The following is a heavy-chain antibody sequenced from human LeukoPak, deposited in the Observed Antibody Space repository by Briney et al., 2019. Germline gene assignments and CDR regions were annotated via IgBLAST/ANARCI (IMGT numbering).Heavy chain of an antibody. V-gene: IGHV3-23*01. CDR2: ISGSGDGT. D-gene: IGHD6-6*01. CDR1: GFTFSGYA. CDR3: AKARGSSSSLAYFDY. Sequence: GGSLRLSCAASGFTFSGYAMSWVRQAPGKGLEWVSLISGSGDGTQSADSVTGRFTISRDNSKNTLYLQMDSLRADDTAIYYCAKARGSSSSLAYFDYWGQGTLVTVSS. J-gene: IGHJ4*02.